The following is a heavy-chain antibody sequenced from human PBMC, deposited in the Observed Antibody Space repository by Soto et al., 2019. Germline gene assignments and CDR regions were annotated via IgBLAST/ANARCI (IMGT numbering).Heavy chain of an antibody. CDR2: ISGTGSST. Sequence: EVQLLESGGGLVQPGGSLRLSCAASGFTFTTYAMSWVRQAPGKGLQWVSGISGTGSSTYYADSVKGRFTISRDNSKNTVYLQMNSLRADDTAVYYCAKDKRGVGAHEGAFDIWGQGRMVTVSS. CDR3: AKDKRGVGAHEGAFDI. V-gene: IGHV3-23*01. J-gene: IGHJ3*02. CDR1: GFTFTTYA. D-gene: IGHD1-26*01.